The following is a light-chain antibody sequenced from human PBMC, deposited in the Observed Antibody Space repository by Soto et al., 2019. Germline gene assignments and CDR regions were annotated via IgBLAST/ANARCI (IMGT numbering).Light chain of an antibody. V-gene: IGKV3D-20*02. CDR1: QSIGGNF. Sequence: EIVLTQSPGTLSLSPGEGATLSCRASQSIGGNFLAWYQQRRGQAPRLLIHGASNRATGIPDRFSGSGSGTDFTLTISNLQPEDFATYYCQQLNAYPLTFGQGTRLEIK. CDR2: GAS. J-gene: IGKJ5*01. CDR3: QQLNAYPLT.